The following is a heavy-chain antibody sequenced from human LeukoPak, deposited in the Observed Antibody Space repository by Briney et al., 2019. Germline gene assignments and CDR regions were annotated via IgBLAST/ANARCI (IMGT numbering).Heavy chain of an antibody. CDR1: GFLFSIYG. CDR3: AKLVVSGAQGDY. CDR2: IWYDGRNK. D-gene: IGHD3-22*01. J-gene: IGHJ4*02. V-gene: IGHV3-33*06. Sequence: PGGSLRLSFAAAGFLFSIYGMDWVRQAPGKGLEWVADIWYDGRNKDYADSVKGRFTISRDNSKNTLYLQMNSLRAEDTAVYYCAKLVVSGAQGDYWGQGTLVTVSS.